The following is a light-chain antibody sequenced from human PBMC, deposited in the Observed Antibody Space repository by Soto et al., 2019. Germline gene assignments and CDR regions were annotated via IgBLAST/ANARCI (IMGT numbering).Light chain of an antibody. J-gene: IGKJ5*01. V-gene: IGKV3-11*01. CDR3: QQRSNWPIT. CDR1: QIVASN. CDR2: GVS. Sequence: SASTVSVYKGERATLSCRASQIVASNLAWYQQKPGQAPRLLIYGVSTRATGIPARFSGSGSGTDFTLTISSLEPEDFAVYYCQQRSNWPITFGQGTLLEI.